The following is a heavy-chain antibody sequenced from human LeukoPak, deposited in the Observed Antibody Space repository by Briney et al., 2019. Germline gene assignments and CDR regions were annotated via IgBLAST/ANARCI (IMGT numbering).Heavy chain of an antibody. Sequence: GGSLRLSCVASGFTVSSNYMSWVRQAPGKGLEWVSLLYTGGTTYYADSVEGRFTISRDDSKNTIYLQMNSLRPEDTAVYYCARGGVNYWNPRYWGQGTLVTVSS. CDR3: ARGGVNYWNPRY. V-gene: IGHV3-53*01. J-gene: IGHJ4*02. D-gene: IGHD1-1*01. CDR1: GFTVSSNY. CDR2: LYTGGTT.